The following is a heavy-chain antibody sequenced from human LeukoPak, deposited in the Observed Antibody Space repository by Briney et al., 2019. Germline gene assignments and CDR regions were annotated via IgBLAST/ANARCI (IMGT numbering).Heavy chain of an antibody. CDR1: GGSISSGSYY. CDR3: ARGQAAARSIDY. D-gene: IGHD6-13*01. J-gene: IGHJ4*02. V-gene: IGHV4-61*01. CDR2: IYYSGSA. Sequence: SETLSLTCTVSGGSISSGSYYWSWIRQPPGKGLEWIGYIYYSGSASYNPSLKSRVTISVDTSKNQFSLKLTSVTAADTAMYYCARGQAAARSIDYWGQGALVTVSS.